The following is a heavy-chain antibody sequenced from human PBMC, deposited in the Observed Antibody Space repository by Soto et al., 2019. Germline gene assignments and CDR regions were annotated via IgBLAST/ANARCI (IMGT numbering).Heavy chain of an antibody. Sequence: QVQLQESGPGLVKPSETLSLTCTVSGGSISTYYCSWIRQPPGKGLEWTGYIYYGGSANYNPSLKSRVTISVDTSKKQFSLRLDSVTAADTAVYYCARGGHCTNGVCSALDYWGQGTLVTVSS. D-gene: IGHD2-8*01. CDR1: GGSISTYY. CDR3: ARGGHCTNGVCSALDY. V-gene: IGHV4-59*08. CDR2: IYYGGSA. J-gene: IGHJ4*02.